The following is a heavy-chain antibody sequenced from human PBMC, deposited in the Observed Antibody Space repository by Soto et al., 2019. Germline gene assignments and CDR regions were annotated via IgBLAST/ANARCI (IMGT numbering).Heavy chain of an antibody. J-gene: IGHJ6*02. V-gene: IGHV1-69*01. CDR3: AGLSITIFGVVTSNYYYGMDV. Sequence: QVQLVQSGAEVKKPGSSVKVSCKASGGTFSSYAISWVRQAPGQGLEWMGGIIPIFGTANYAQKFQGRVTITADESTSTAYMELSSLRSEDTAVYYCAGLSITIFGVVTSNYYYGMDVWGQGTTVTFSS. CDR1: GGTFSSYA. D-gene: IGHD3-3*01. CDR2: IIPIFGTA.